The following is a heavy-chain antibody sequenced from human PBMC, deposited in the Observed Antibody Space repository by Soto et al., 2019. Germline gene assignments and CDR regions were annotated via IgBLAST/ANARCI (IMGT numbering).Heavy chain of an antibody. V-gene: IGHV3-73*02. CDR2: IRSKANSYAT. CDR1: GFTFSGSA. Sequence: EVQLVESGGGLVQPGGSLKLSCAASGFTFSGSAMHWVRQASGKGLEWVGRIRSKANSYATAYAASVKGRFTISRDDSKNTAYLQMNSLKTEYTAVYYCTTVRGYDDFDYWGQGTLVTVSS. CDR3: TTVRGYDDFDY. J-gene: IGHJ4*02. D-gene: IGHD5-12*01.